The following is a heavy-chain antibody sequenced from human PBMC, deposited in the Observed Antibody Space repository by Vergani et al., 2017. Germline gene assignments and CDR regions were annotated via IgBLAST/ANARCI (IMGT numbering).Heavy chain of an antibody. CDR3: ARYGIGRCSGGSCYGD. CDR2: IYYSGST. Sequence: QLQLQESGPGLVKPSETLSLTCTVSGGSISSSSYYWGWLRQPPGKGLEWIGSIYYSGSTYYNPYLKRRVTISVDTSKNQFSLKLSSVTAEDTAVYYCARYGIGRCSGGSCYGDWGQGTLVTVSS. J-gene: IGHJ4*02. D-gene: IGHD2-15*01. V-gene: IGHV4-39*07. CDR1: GGSISSSSYY.